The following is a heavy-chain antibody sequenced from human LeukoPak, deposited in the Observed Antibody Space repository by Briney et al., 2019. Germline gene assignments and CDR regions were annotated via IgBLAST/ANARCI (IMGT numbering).Heavy chain of an antibody. CDR3: ARAPRCSGGTCYSLIDY. V-gene: IGHV3-30-3*01. J-gene: IGHJ4*02. CDR2: ISYDGSSK. CDR1: GFTFSYYA. D-gene: IGHD2-15*01. Sequence: GGSLRLSCAASGFTFSYYAMHWVRQAPGKGLEWVAVISYDGSSKSYADSVKGRFTISRDNSKNTLFLQMNSLTAEDTAVFYCARAPRCSGGTCYSLIDYWGQGTLVTVSS.